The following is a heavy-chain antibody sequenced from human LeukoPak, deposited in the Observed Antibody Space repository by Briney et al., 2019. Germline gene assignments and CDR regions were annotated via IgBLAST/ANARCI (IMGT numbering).Heavy chain of an antibody. CDR3: AREAPSRYYFDY. CDR1: GGSISSYY. CDR2: IYYSGST. J-gene: IGHJ4*02. Sequence: SETLSLTCTVSGGSISSYYWSWIRQPPGKGLEWIGYIYYSGSTNYNPSLKSRVTISVDTSKNQFSLKLSSATAADTAVYYCAREAPSRYYFDYWGQGTLVTVSS. V-gene: IGHV4-59*01.